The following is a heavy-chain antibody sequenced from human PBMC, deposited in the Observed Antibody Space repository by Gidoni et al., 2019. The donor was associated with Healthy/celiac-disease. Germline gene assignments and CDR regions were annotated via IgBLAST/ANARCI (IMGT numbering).Heavy chain of an antibody. CDR3: ARHREWIQLWSTRGNWFDP. CDR1: GGSISSYY. Sequence: QVQLQESGPGLVKPSETLSLTCTVSGGSISSYYWSWIRQPPGKGLEWIGYIYYSGSTNYNPSLKSRVTISVDTSKNQFSLKLSSVTAADTAVYYCARHREWIQLWSTRGNWFDPWGQGTLVTVSS. J-gene: IGHJ5*02. V-gene: IGHV4-59*08. CDR2: IYYSGST. D-gene: IGHD5-18*01.